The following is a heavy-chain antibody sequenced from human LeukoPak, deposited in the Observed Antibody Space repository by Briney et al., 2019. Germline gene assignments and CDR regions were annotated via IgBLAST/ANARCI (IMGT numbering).Heavy chain of an antibody. CDR3: AREWVACSSTSCFGSAFDI. CDR1: GGTFSSYA. Sequence: SVKVSCKASGGTFSSYAISWVRQAPGQGLEWMGGIIPIFGTAIYAQKFQGRVTITADESTSTAYMELSSLRSEDTAVYYCAREWVACSSTSCFGSAFDIWGQGTMVTVSS. V-gene: IGHV1-69*13. J-gene: IGHJ3*02. CDR2: IIPIFGTA. D-gene: IGHD2-2*01.